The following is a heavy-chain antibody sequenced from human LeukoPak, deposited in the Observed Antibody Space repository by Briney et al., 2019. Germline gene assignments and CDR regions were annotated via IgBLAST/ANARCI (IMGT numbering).Heavy chain of an antibody. V-gene: IGHV1-46*01. Sequence: ASVKVSCKASGYTFTSYYMHWVRQAPGQGLEWMGIINPSGGSTSYAQKFQGRVTITADKFTSTAYMELSSLRSEDTAVYYCARGLKYYDFWSGYFSIDPWGQGTLVTVSS. D-gene: IGHD3-3*01. J-gene: IGHJ5*02. CDR2: INPSGGST. CDR1: GYTFTSYY. CDR3: ARGLKYYDFWSGYFSIDP.